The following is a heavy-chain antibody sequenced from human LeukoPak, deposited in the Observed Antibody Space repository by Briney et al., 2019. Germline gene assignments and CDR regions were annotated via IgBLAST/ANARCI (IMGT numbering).Heavy chain of an antibody. J-gene: IGHJ3*02. CDR1: GFTFSSFS. Sequence: SGGSLRLSCAASGFTFSSFSLDWVRKTPGKGLEWVSSISSSSIYIYYADSVKGRFTISRDSAKNSLYLQMNSLRAEDTAVYFCARNMVRGYDDAFDIWGQGTMVTVSS. D-gene: IGHD3-10*01. CDR2: ISSSSIYI. V-gene: IGHV3-21*01. CDR3: ARNMVRGYDDAFDI.